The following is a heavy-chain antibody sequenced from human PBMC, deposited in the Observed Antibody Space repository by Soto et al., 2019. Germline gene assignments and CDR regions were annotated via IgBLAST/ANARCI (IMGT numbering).Heavy chain of an antibody. J-gene: IGHJ3*02. V-gene: IGHV1-2*02. Sequence: QVQLLQSGAEVRKPGASVRVSCEDSGYTLSDYFMQWVRQAPGQGLQWMGCIKANTGDTHYARKFQGRVTMTRDTSINTAYMELTRLTSEDTAVYCCTREGGGIGTRGTGNDALDIWGQGTKVTVSS. CDR2: IKANTGDT. CDR3: TREGGGIGTRGTGNDALDI. D-gene: IGHD6-13*01. CDR1: GYTLSDYF.